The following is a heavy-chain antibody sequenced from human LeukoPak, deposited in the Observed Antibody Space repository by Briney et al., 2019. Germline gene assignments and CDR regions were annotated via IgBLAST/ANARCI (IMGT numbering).Heavy chain of an antibody. V-gene: IGHV3-30*18. Sequence: GGSLRLSCAASGFTFSGYGMHWVRQAPGKGLEWVAVISYDGSNKYYADSVKGRFTISRDNSKNTLYLQMNSLRAEDTAVYYCAKDRGRYYDIPTYAFDIWGQGTMVTVSS. CDR1: GFTFSGYG. J-gene: IGHJ3*02. D-gene: IGHD3-9*01. CDR3: AKDRGRYYDIPTYAFDI. CDR2: ISYDGSNK.